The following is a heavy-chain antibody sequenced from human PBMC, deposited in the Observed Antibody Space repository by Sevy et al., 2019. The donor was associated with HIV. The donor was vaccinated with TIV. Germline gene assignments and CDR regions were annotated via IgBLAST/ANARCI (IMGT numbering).Heavy chain of an antibody. V-gene: IGHV3-15*01. CDR1: GFTFNNAW. Sequence: GGSLRLSCAVSGFTFNNAWMNWVRQAPGTGLQWVGLIKSNIDGETTDYAEPVKGRFTISRDDSKNTLYLQMNNLKIEDTAVYYCATAPGYYDSAPFDYWGPGTLVTVSS. D-gene: IGHD3-22*01. CDR3: ATAPGYYDSAPFDY. CDR2: IKSNIDGETT. J-gene: IGHJ4*02.